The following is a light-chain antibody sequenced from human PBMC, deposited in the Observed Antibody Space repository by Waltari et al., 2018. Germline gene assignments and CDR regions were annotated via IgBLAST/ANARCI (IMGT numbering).Light chain of an antibody. V-gene: IGLV3-21*02. J-gene: IGLJ2*01. CDR3: QVLDSTSDPL. Sequence: SYVVTQPPSVSVAPGQTARITCPGDKIGTQSVHWYQQKPGQAPVLVMYDDTDRPSGIPERFSGSSSGNTATLTIRGVEAGDEADYYSQVLDSTSDPLFGVGTKLTVL. CDR2: DDT. CDR1: KIGTQS.